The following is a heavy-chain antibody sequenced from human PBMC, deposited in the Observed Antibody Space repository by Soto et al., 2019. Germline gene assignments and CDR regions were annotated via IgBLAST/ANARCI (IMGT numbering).Heavy chain of an antibody. Sequence: GGSLRLSCAASGFTFSSYSMNWVRQAPGKGLEWVSYISSSSSTIYYADSVKGRFTISRDNAKNSLYLQMNSLRAEDTAVYYCASLHGGIAVAGADAFDIWGQGTMVTVSS. D-gene: IGHD6-19*01. V-gene: IGHV3-48*01. J-gene: IGHJ3*02. CDR3: ASLHGGIAVAGADAFDI. CDR2: ISSSSSTI. CDR1: GFTFSSYS.